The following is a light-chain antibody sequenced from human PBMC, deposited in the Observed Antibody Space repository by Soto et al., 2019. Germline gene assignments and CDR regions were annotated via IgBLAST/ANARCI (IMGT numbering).Light chain of an antibody. Sequence: EVVLTPSPATLSLSPVDRATLSCRASQSVNNFLAWYQQKPGQTPRLLIYDASKRATGVPVRFSGSGSGTVFTLTIGSLEPEDSAVYYCQQRKHWPPITFGQGTRLRL. CDR1: QSVNNF. CDR3: QQRKHWPPIT. V-gene: IGKV3-11*01. J-gene: IGKJ5*01. CDR2: DAS.